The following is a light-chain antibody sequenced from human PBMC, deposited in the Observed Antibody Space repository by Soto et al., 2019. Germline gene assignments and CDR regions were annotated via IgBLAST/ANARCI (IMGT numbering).Light chain of an antibody. CDR1: QSVLYSSNNKNY. J-gene: IGKJ2*01. CDR2: WAS. CDR3: KQYYSTPRT. V-gene: IGKV4-1*01. Sequence: DIVMTQSPDSLAVSLGERATINCKSSQSVLYSSNNKNYLAWYQQKPGQPPKLLIYWASTRESGVPDRFSGGGSGSDFTLTISSLQAEDVAVYYCKQYYSTPRTFGQGTKLEIK.